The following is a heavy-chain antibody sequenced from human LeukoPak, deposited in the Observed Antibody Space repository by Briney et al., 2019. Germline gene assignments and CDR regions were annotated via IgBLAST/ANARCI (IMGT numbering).Heavy chain of an antibody. CDR3: ARDSAGNDY. Sequence: GGSLRLSCAASGFTFSTYWMSWVRQAPGKGLEWVANIKQDGSEEYYVDSVKGRFTISRDNAKNSLYLQMNSLRAEDTAMYYCARDSAGNDYWGQGTLVTVSS. J-gene: IGHJ4*02. CDR2: IKQDGSEE. D-gene: IGHD6-13*01. V-gene: IGHV3-7*01. CDR1: GFTFSTYW.